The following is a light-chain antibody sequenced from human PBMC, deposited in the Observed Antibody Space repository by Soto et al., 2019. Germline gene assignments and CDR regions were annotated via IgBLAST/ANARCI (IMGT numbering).Light chain of an antibody. Sequence: EFVLTQSPGTLSLSPGERATLSCRASQTVRNNYLAWYQQKPGQAPRLLIYGASSRAPGIPDRFSGSGSGTDFTLTISRLEPEDFAVYYCQQYGSSGTFGQGTKVDI. CDR1: QTVRNNY. V-gene: IGKV3-20*01. CDR3: QQYGSSGT. CDR2: GAS. J-gene: IGKJ1*01.